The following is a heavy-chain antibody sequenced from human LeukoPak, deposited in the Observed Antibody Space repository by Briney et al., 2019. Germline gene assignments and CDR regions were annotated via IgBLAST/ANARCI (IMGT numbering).Heavy chain of an antibody. CDR1: GESFSGYY. J-gene: IGHJ4*02. D-gene: IGHD2-2*02. CDR3: ARRYCDSADCYTIDY. CDR2: INHSGRT. V-gene: IGHV4-34*01. Sequence: PSETLSLTCAVYGESFSGYYWTWLRQPPGKGLEWIGEINHSGRTNYNPSLKSRVTISVDTSKNQFSLNLNSMTAADTAVYYCARRYCDSADCYTIDYWGQGTLVTVSS.